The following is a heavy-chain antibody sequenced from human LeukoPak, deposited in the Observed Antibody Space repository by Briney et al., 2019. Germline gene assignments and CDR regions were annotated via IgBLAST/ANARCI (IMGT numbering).Heavy chain of an antibody. D-gene: IGHD6-6*01. CDR1: GFTFSDYW. CDR3: ARRGGSSSRRSPIDY. J-gene: IGHJ4*02. V-gene: IGHV3-7*01. Sequence: GGSPRLSCTASGFTFSDYWMTWVRQAPGKGPEWVANIKQDGSQRYYVDSVRGRFTISRDNAKNSLFLQMNGLRAEDTAVYYCARRGGSSSRRSPIDYWGQETLVTVSS. CDR2: IKQDGSQR.